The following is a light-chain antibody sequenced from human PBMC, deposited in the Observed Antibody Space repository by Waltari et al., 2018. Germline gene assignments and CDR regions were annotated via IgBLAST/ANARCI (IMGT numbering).Light chain of an antibody. CDR1: QSVSRS. Sequence: EIVLTQSPGTLSLSPGERATLSCRASQSVSRSLAWYQQKPGQAPRLLIYGESSRATGVPDRFSGSGAGTDFSLTISRLEPEYFAVYYCQHYVRLPVSFGQGTKVEIK. CDR2: GES. CDR3: QHYVRLPVS. V-gene: IGKV3-20*01. J-gene: IGKJ1*01.